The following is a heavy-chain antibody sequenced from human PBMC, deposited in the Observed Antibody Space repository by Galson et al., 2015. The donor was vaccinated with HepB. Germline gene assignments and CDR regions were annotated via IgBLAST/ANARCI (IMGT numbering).Heavy chain of an antibody. V-gene: IGHV1-3*01. Sequence: SVKVSCKASGYTFTSYAMHWVRQAPGQRLEWMGWINAGNGNTKYSQKFQGRVTITRDTSASTAYMELSSLRSEDTAVYYCASTTGYSSSWYDPVDYWGQGTLVTVSS. CDR2: INAGNGNT. J-gene: IGHJ4*02. D-gene: IGHD6-13*01. CDR3: ASTTGYSSSWYDPVDY. CDR1: GYTFTSYA.